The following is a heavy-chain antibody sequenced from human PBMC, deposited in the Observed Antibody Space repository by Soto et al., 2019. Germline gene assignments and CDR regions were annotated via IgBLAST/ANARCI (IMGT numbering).Heavy chain of an antibody. J-gene: IGHJ4*02. Sequence: QVQLVQSGAEVKKPGASVRISCQASGYTFSHYHINWVRQAPGHGLEWIGILRLGGQATTDSQKFQGRVTMTSDTSTATVYMELSSLRSDDTAVYYCTRGPFSGYDSYVDYWGQGTLITVSS. D-gene: IGHD5-12*01. CDR1: GYTFSHYH. CDR3: TRGPFSGYDSYVDY. V-gene: IGHV1-46*03. CDR2: LRLGGQAT.